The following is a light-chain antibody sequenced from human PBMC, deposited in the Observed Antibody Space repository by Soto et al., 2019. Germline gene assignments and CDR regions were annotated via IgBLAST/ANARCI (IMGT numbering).Light chain of an antibody. CDR2: DAS. V-gene: IGLV2-11*01. CDR1: SSDVGGYNY. Sequence: QSALTQPASVSGSPGQSITISCTGTSSDVGGYNYVSWFQQYPGKAPKVMISDASKRPSGVPDRFSGSKSGNTASLTISGLQAEDEADYYCCSYAGSYTLLFGGGTKLTVL. J-gene: IGLJ2*01. CDR3: CSYAGSYTLL.